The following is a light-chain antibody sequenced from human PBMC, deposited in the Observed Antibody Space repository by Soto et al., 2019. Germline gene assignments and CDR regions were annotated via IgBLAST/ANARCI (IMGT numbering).Light chain of an antibody. CDR2: STN. V-gene: IGLV8-61*01. CDR3: GLYMGSGIWV. CDR1: SGSVSTSYY. J-gene: IGLJ3*02. Sequence: QAVVTQEPSFSVSPGGTVTLTCGLSSGSVSTSYYPSWYQQTPGQAPRTLIYSTNTRSSGVPDRCSGSILGNKAALTITGAQADDESDYYCGLYMGSGIWVFGGGTKLTVL.